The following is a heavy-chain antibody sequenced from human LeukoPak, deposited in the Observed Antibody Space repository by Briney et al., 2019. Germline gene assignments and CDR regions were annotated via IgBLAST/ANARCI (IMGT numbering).Heavy chain of an antibody. Sequence: SETLSLTCTVSGGSISSYYWSWIRQPAGKGLEWIGRIYTSGSTNYNPSLKSRVTMSVDTSKNQFSLKLSSVTAADTAVYYCARWGPSYDSSGYSFDYWGQGTLVTVSS. CDR2: IYTSGST. V-gene: IGHV4-4*07. CDR3: ARWGPSYDSSGYSFDY. D-gene: IGHD3-22*01. J-gene: IGHJ4*02. CDR1: GGSISSYY.